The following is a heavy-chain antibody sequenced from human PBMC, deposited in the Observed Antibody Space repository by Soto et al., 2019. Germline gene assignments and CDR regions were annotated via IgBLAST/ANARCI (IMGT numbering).Heavy chain of an antibody. CDR2: ISWDGGST. CDR3: VKDMKGVGATSFYYYYGMDV. V-gene: IGHV3-43D*04. J-gene: IGHJ6*02. D-gene: IGHD1-26*01. Sequence: GGSLRLSCAASGFTFDDYAMHWVRQAPGKGLEWVSLISWDGGSTYYADSVKGRFTISRDNSKNSLYLQMNSLRAEDTALYYCVKDMKGVGATSFYYYYGMDVWGQGTTVTV. CDR1: GFTFDDYA.